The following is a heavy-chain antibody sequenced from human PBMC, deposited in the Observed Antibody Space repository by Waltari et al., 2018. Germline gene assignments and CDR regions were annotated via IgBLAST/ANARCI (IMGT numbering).Heavy chain of an antibody. CDR3: AKAGGIYNYPLDP. V-gene: IGHV3-30*18. CDR2: ISSDGSGK. Sequence: QVEESGGGVVQPGGSLRLPCGASGYPFNNDGMPWVRQAPGKGLEWLAVISSDGSGKYYADSMKGRFTMSRDNSKNTVYLQMNSLRPEDTAVYYCAKAGGIYNYPLDPWGQGTLVTVSS. D-gene: IGHD1-26*01. CDR1: GYPFNNDG. J-gene: IGHJ5*02.